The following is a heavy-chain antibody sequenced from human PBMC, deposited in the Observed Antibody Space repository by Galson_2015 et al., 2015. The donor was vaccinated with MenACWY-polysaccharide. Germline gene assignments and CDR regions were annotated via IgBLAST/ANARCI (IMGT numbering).Heavy chain of an antibody. J-gene: IGHJ3*01. CDR2: VTSDGGIT. CDR3: ARGGVGCCDL. CDR1: GFTFSGYW. D-gene: IGHD2-15*01. Sequence: SLRLSCAASGFTFSGYWLHWVRQAPGKGLIWISHVTSDGGITSYADSVKGRFTISRDNAKNTVYLQMNSLRVEDTAVYYCARGGVGCCDLWGPGTVVTVSS. V-gene: IGHV3-74*01.